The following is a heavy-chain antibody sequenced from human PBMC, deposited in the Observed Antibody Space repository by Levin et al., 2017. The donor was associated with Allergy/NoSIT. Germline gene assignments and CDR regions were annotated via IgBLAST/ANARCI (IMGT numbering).Heavy chain of an antibody. J-gene: IGHJ4*02. D-gene: IGHD5-12*01. CDR3: VRHRIQWGYDPEY. V-gene: IGHV5-51*01. Sequence: GASVKVSCKASGYSFTNYWIGWVRQIPGKGLEWMGLVYPGNSNTKYSPSFQGQVTISADKSISTAYLQWSSLEASDTAMYYCVRHRIQWGYDPEYWGLGTLVTVSS. CDR1: GYSFTNYW. CDR2: VYPGNSNT.